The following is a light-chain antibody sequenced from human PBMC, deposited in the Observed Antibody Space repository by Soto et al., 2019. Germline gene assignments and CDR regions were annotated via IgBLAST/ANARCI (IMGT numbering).Light chain of an antibody. Sequence: ETVMTQSPATLSVSPGERATLAFWASQSVNSNLAWYQQKLGQAPRLLIYDASNRATGIPARFSGSGSGTDFTLTISSLEPEDFAVYYCHQRQSWPRTFGQGTKVDIK. V-gene: IGKV3-11*01. CDR3: HQRQSWPRT. J-gene: IGKJ1*01. CDR2: DAS. CDR1: QSVNSN.